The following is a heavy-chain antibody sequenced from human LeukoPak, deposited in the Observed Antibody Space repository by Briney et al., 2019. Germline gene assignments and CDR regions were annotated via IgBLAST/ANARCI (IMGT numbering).Heavy chain of an antibody. CDR1: GGSISSYY. D-gene: IGHD2-2*01. V-gene: IGHV4-59*12. CDR3: ATRYCSSTSCTPFDY. Sequence: SETLSLTCTVSGGSISSYYLSWIRQPPGKGLEWIGYIYYSGSTNYNPSLKSRVTISVDTSKNQFSLKLSSVTAADTAVYYCATRYCSSTSCTPFDYWGQGTLVTVSS. CDR2: IYYSGST. J-gene: IGHJ4*02.